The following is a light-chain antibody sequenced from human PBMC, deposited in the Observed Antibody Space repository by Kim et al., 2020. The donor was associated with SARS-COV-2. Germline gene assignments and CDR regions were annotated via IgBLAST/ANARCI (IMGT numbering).Light chain of an antibody. V-gene: IGLV3-19*01. CDR3: NSRDSSGNHPVV. CDR2: GKN. J-gene: IGLJ2*01. CDR1: SLRSYY. Sequence: LGQTVRYTCQGDSLRSYYASWYQQKPGQAPVLVIYGKNTRPSGIPDRFSGSSSGNTASLTITGAQAEDEADYYCNSRDSSGNHPVVFGGGTQLTVL.